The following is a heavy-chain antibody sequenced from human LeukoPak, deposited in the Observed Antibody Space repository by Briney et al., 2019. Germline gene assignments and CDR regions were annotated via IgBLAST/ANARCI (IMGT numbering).Heavy chain of an antibody. CDR2: IYYSGGT. CDR1: GGSISSSSYY. Sequence: KPSETLPLTCTVSGGSISSSSYYWGWIRQPPGKGLEWIGTIYYSGGTYYNPSLDSRATISVDTSKNRFSLRLSSVTAADTAVYYCARHAYRSGWLDFWGQGTLVTVSS. J-gene: IGHJ4*02. D-gene: IGHD6-19*01. V-gene: IGHV4-39*01. CDR3: ARHAYRSGWLDF.